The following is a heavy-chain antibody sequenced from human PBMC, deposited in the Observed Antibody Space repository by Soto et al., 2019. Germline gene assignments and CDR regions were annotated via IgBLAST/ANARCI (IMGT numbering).Heavy chain of an antibody. Sequence: EVQLVESGGGLVQPGGSLRLSCAASGFTVSSNYMSWVRQAPGKGLEWVSVIYSGGSTYYADSVKGRFTISRHNSKNTLYLQMNSLSAEDTAVYYCARGSRDYYYYYMDVWGKGTTVTVSS. V-gene: IGHV3-53*04. CDR1: GFTVSSNY. J-gene: IGHJ6*03. CDR3: ARGSRDYYYYYMDV. CDR2: IYSGGST.